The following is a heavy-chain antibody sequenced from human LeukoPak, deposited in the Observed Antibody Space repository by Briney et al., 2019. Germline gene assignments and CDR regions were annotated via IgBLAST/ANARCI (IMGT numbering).Heavy chain of an antibody. CDR3: ARYCTSTTCILRGFDY. CDR1: GYSFTSGYY. Sequence: PSETLSLTCSVSGYSFTSGYYWGWIRQPPGKGLEWIANIYHTGSAHYNPSLKSRVTISVDTSKNQFSLKLSSVTAADTAVYYCARYCTSTTCILRGFDYWGQGTLVTVSS. D-gene: IGHD2-2*01. CDR2: IYHTGSA. V-gene: IGHV4-38-2*01. J-gene: IGHJ4*02.